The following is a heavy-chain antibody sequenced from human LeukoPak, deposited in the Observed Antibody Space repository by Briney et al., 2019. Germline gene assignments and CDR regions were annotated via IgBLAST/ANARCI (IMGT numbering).Heavy chain of an antibody. J-gene: IGHJ5*02. Sequence: PGGSLRLSCAASGFTFSSYSMNWVRQAPGKGLEWVSYISSSSSTIYYADSVKGRFTISRDNAKNSLYLQMNSLRVEDTALYHCARGPLFGEFKGFDPWGRGTLVTVSS. CDR1: GFTFSSYS. CDR3: ARGPLFGEFKGFDP. D-gene: IGHD3-10*01. CDR2: ISSSSSTI. V-gene: IGHV3-48*01.